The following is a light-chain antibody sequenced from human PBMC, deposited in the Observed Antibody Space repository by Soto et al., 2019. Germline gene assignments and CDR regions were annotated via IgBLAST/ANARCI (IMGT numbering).Light chain of an antibody. J-gene: IGKJ5*01. CDR1: QSVSSY. Sequence: IVLTQSPDPLSLSPGERANLSCRASQSVSSYLAWYQQKPGQDPRLLIYDASERATGIPARFSGGGSETDFNLTISRLETEELGVYDCQQRANWTITFGQGTRLDIK. CDR3: QQRANWTIT. V-gene: IGKV3-11*01. CDR2: DAS.